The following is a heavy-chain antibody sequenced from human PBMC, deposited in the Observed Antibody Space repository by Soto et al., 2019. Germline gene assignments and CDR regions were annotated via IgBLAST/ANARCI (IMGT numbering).Heavy chain of an antibody. CDR2: ISYDGSNK. D-gene: IGHD6-19*01. Sequence: QVQLVESGGGVVQPGRSLRLSCAASGFTFSSYGMHWVRQAPGKGLEWVAVISYDGSNKYYADSVKGRFTISRDNSKNTLYLQMNSLRAEDTAVYYCAKDSSGWNSGSDYWGQGTLVTVSS. V-gene: IGHV3-30*18. CDR1: GFTFSSYG. CDR3: AKDSSGWNSGSDY. J-gene: IGHJ4*02.